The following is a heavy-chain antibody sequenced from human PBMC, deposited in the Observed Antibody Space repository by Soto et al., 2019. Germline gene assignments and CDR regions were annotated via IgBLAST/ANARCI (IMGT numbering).Heavy chain of an antibody. J-gene: IGHJ3*02. V-gene: IGHV1-18*01. Sequence: ASVKVSCKASGYTFTSYAISWVRQAPGQGLEWMGWISASNGNTNYAQKLQGRVTMTTDTSTSTAYMELRSLRSDDTAVYYCARALRVATIDGIWGQGTMVTVSS. CDR1: GYTFTSYA. D-gene: IGHD5-12*01. CDR3: ARALRVATIDGI. CDR2: ISASNGNT.